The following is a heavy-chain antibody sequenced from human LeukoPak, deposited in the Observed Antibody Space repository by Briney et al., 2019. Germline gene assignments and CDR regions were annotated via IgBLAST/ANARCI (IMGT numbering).Heavy chain of an antibody. CDR3: ARSYDSSGYRGYDY. Sequence: SVKVSCKASGGTFSSCANSWVRQAPGQGLEWMGGIIPIFGTANYAQKFQGRVTITADKSTNTAYMELSSLRSEDTAVYYCARSYDSSGYRGYDYWGQGTLVTVSS. V-gene: IGHV1-69*06. D-gene: IGHD3-22*01. CDR2: IIPIFGTA. CDR1: GGTFSSCA. J-gene: IGHJ4*02.